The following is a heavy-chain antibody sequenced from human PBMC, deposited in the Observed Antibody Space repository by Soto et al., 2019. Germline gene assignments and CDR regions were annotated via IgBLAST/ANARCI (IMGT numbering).Heavy chain of an antibody. CDR1: GFNFSSYA. J-gene: IGHJ4*02. Sequence: QVQLVESGGGVVQPGRSLRLSCAASGFNFSSYAMHWVRQAPGKGLEWVAVISYDGSNKYYADSVKGRFTISRDNSKNTLYLQMNSLRAEDTAVYYCAREEMATLCFDYWGQGTLVTVSS. D-gene: IGHD5-12*01. V-gene: IGHV3-30-3*01. CDR3: AREEMATLCFDY. CDR2: ISYDGSNK.